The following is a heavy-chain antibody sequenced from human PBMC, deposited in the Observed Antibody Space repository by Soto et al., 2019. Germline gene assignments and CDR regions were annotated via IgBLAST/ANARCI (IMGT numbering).Heavy chain of an antibody. CDR2: INVGNGNT. J-gene: IGHJ4*02. V-gene: IGHV1-3*01. D-gene: IGHD6-19*01. CDR1: GYTFTSYA. Sequence: ASVKVSCKASGYTFTSYAMHWVRQAPGQRLEWMGWINVGNGNTKYSQKFQDRVTIIRDTSANTAYMELSSLRSEDTAVYYCARVVAVPADFDYWGQGTLVTVSS. CDR3: ARVVAVPADFDY.